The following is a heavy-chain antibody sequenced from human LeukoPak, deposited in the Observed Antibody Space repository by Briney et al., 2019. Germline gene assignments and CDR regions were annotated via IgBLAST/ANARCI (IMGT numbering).Heavy chain of an antibody. CDR3: AREVVHDSVYYYYYYMDV. D-gene: IGHD6-6*01. V-gene: IGHV1-46*01. Sequence: ASVKVSCKASGYTFTGYYMHWVRQAPGQGLEWMGIINPSGGSTSYAQKFQGRVTMTRDMSTSTVYMELSSLRSEDTAVYYCAREVVHDSVYYYYYYMDVWGKGTTVTVSS. CDR1: GYTFTGYY. CDR2: INPSGGST. J-gene: IGHJ6*03.